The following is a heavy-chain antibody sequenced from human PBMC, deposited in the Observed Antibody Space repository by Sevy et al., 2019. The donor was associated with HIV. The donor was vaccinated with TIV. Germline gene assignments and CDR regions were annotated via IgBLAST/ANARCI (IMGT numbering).Heavy chain of an antibody. CDR3: AREGCTKPHDY. V-gene: IGHV3-23*01. CDR2: LSFGCGKI. CDR1: GFDFSIYS. J-gene: IGHJ4*02. Sequence: GGCLRLSCAASGFDFSIYSMSWVRQAPGKGLEWVSTLSFGCGKINYADSVKGRFTISRDNSKSSVYLQMNNMRVEDMAVYYCAREGCTKPHDYWGQGTLVTVSS. D-gene: IGHD2-8*01.